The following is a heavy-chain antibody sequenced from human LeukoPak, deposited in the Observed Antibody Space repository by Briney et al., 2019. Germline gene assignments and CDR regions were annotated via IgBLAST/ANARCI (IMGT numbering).Heavy chain of an antibody. CDR2: IYYSGST. J-gene: IGHJ4*02. CDR3: ARGAAGGEFDY. D-gene: IGHD6-13*01. V-gene: IGHV4-61*05. CDR1: GGSISRSSYY. Sequence: PSETLSLTCTVSGGSISRSSYYWSWIRQPPGKGLEWLGYIYYSGSTNYNPSLKSRLTISVDTTKNQFSLKLSSVTAADTAVYYCARGAAGGEFDYWGQGTLVTVSS.